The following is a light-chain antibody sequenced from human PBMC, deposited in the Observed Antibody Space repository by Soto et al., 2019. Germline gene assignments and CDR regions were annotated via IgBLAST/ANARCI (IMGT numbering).Light chain of an antibody. V-gene: IGKV1-9*01. CDR2: GAS. J-gene: IGKJ4*01. Sequence: DLQLTQSPSFLSASVGDRVTITCRASQAISRFLAWYQQKPGKAPNLLIFGASTLQSGVPSRFSGSGSGTEFTLTISSLQPEDFATYFCQHLNAYSTFGGGTKVEIK. CDR3: QHLNAYST. CDR1: QAISRF.